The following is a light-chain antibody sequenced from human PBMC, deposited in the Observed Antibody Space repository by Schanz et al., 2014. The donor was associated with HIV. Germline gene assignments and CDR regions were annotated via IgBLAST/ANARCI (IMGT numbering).Light chain of an antibody. V-gene: IGKV3-20*01. CDR2: DAS. CDR3: QHYGNSPPFT. J-gene: IGKJ3*01. Sequence: EIVLTQSPATLSLSPGERATLSCRASQSVSNTFLAWYQQKLGQAPRLLMYDASSRATGIPDRFSGSGSGTDFTLTISRLEPEDFAVYYCQHYGNSPPFTFGPGTKVEIK. CDR1: QSVSNTF.